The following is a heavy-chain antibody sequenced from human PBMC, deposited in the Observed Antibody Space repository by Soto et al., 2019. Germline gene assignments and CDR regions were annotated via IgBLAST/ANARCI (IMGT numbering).Heavy chain of an antibody. CDR2: VYYSGST. CDR3: ARLTGHSGSYLYY. CDR1: GGSISSSSYY. V-gene: IGHV4-39*01. J-gene: IGHJ4*02. Sequence: QLQLQESGPGLVKPSETLSLTCTVSGGSISSSSYYWGWIRQPPGKGLEWIGSVYYSGSTYYNPSLKSRVTISVDTSKNQFSLKLSSVTAAATAVYYCARLTGHSGSYLYYWGQGTLVTVSS. D-gene: IGHD1-26*01.